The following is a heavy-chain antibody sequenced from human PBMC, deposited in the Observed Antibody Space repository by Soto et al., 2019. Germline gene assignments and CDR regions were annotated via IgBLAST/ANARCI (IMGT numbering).Heavy chain of an antibody. J-gene: IGHJ6*02. CDR1: GYTCTIYG. CDR3: ARVGYLGVYYYYGMDV. Sequence: ASVKVSGKASGYTCTIYGISWVLQSPVQGLEWMGWTSAYNGNTNYAQKLQGRVTMTTDTSTSTAYMELRSLRSDDTAVYYCARVGYLGVYYYYGMDVWGQGTTGTVS. D-gene: IGHD7-27*01. CDR2: TSAYNGNT. V-gene: IGHV1-18*04.